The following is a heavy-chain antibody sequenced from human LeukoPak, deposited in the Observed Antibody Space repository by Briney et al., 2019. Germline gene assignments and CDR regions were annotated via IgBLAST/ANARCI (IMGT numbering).Heavy chain of an antibody. V-gene: IGHV3-30-3*01. CDR3: ARAAILAAAGTFDY. CDR2: VSHDGSNK. D-gene: IGHD6-13*01. Sequence: PGGSLRLSCVASGFTFDNYAMHWVRQAPGKGLEWVALVSHDGSNKYYADSVKGRFTISRDNAKNSLYLQMNSLRAEDTAVYYCARAAILAAAGTFDYWGQGTLVTVSS. CDR1: GFTFDNYA. J-gene: IGHJ4*02.